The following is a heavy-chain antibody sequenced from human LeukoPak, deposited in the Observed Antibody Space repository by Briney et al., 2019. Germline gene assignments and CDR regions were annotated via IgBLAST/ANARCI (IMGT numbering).Heavy chain of an antibody. Sequence: PGGSLRLSCAASGFTFSSNAMNWVRQAPGKGLEWVSAISGSGGSTYYADSVKGRFTISRDNSKNTLYLQMNSLRAEDTAVYYCAKDPITMVRGVIDQVFDYWGQGTLVTVSS. CDR1: GFTFSSNA. J-gene: IGHJ4*02. D-gene: IGHD3-10*01. CDR2: ISGSGGST. CDR3: AKDPITMVRGVIDQVFDY. V-gene: IGHV3-23*01.